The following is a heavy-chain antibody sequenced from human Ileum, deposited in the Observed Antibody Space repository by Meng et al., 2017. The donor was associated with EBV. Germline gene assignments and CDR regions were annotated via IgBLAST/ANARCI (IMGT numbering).Heavy chain of an antibody. CDR2: IYHSGIT. Sequence: VLRQGSGPGLVQPSCTMSISGAVSGGSISSSNWWSWVRQPPGKGLGWIGKIYHSGITIYNPYLMSRVTMSVDNSKNQLSLKLNSMTAADTAVYYCARDPTGGEDHQRVWGQGTLVTVSS. CDR1: GGSISSSNW. V-gene: IGHV4-4*02. D-gene: IGHD1-14*01. J-gene: IGHJ4*02. CDR3: ARDPTGGEDHQRV.